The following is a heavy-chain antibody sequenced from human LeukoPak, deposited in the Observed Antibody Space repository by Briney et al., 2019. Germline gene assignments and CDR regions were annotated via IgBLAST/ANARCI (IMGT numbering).Heavy chain of an antibody. CDR3: ARHESSGSSLGIFDY. J-gene: IGHJ4*02. D-gene: IGHD1-26*01. V-gene: IGHV4-59*08. CDR1: GGSISRYH. Sequence: SETLSLTCTVSGGSISRYHWSWIRQPPGKGLEWIGYIYYTGSTNYNPSLKSRVTISIDTSKNQFSLKLSSVTAADTAIYYCARHESSGSSLGIFDYWGQGTLVTVSS. CDR2: IYYTGST.